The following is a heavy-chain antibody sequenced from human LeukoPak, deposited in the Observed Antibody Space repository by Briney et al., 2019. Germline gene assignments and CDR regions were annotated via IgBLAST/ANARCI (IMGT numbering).Heavy chain of an antibody. CDR3: ARLSSSPSHYYYGMDV. CDR2: IYYSGST. CDR1: GFTFSSYA. J-gene: IGHJ6*02. Sequence: PWGSLRLSCAASGFTFSSYAMSWVRQAPGKGLEWIGYIYYSGSTNYNPSLKSRVTISVGTSKNQFSLKLSSVTAADTAVYYCARLSSSPSHYYYGMDVWGQGTTVTVSS. V-gene: IGHV4-59*01. D-gene: IGHD2-2*01.